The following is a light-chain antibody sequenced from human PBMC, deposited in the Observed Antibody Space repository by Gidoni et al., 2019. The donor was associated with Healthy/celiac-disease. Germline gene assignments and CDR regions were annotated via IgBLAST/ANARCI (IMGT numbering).Light chain of an antibody. J-gene: IGLJ2*01. V-gene: IGLV3-19*01. CDR1: SLRSYY. Sequence: SSELTQDPAVSVALGQTVRITCQGDSLRSYYASWYQQKPGHAPVLVIYGKNKRPSGIPDRFSGSSSGNTASLTITGAQAEDEADYYCNSRDSSGNHHVVFGGGTKLTVL. CDR2: GKN. CDR3: NSRDSSGNHHVV.